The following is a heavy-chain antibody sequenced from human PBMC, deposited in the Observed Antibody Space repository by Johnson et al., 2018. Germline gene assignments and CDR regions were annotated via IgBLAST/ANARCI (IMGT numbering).Heavy chain of an antibody. D-gene: IGHD3-22*01. J-gene: IGHJ6*03. CDR1: GFTVSSNY. CDR3: ARYGVGYYYVSRGGDYYYRDV. V-gene: IGHV3-7*01. Sequence: VQLVESGGGSVQPGGSLRLSCAASGFTVSSNYLTWVRQAPGTGLEWVANIKQDGSEKYYVDSVKGRFTISRDNAKNSLYFQMNNLGAEDTAVYYCARYGVGYYYVSRGGDYYYRDVWGKGTAVTVS. CDR2: IKQDGSEK.